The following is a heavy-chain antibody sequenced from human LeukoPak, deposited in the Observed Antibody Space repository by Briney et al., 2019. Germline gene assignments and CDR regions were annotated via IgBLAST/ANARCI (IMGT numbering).Heavy chain of an antibody. J-gene: IGHJ4*02. D-gene: IGHD3-10*01. Sequence: GESLQISCQGSGYSFTSYWIGWVRQMPGKGLEWMGIIYPGDSDTRYSPSFQGQVTISADKSISTAYLQWSSLKASDTAMYYCARGITVVRGANYPDYWGQGTLVTVSS. CDR1: GYSFTSYW. CDR3: ARGITVVRGANYPDY. CDR2: IYPGDSDT. V-gene: IGHV5-51*01.